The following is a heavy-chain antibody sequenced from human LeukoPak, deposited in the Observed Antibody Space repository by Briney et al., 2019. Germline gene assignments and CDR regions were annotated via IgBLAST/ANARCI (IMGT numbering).Heavy chain of an antibody. V-gene: IGHV3-53*01. D-gene: IGHD5-12*01. CDR3: ARIYIVATTFDY. J-gene: IGHJ4*02. CDR2: TYSGGST. Sequence: GGSLRLSCAASGFNVSNNYMSWVRQAPGKGLEWVSVTYSGGSTYYADSVKGRFTLSRDNSKNTLYLQMNSLSAEDTAVYYCARIYIVATTFDYWGQGTLVTVSS. CDR1: GFNVSNNY.